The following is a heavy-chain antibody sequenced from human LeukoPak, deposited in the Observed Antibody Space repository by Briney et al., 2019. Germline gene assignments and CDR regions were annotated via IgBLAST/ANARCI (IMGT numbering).Heavy chain of an antibody. CDR1: GGSISSYY. V-gene: IGHV4-59*08. Sequence: SETLSLTCTVSGGSISSYYWSWIRQPPGKGLEWIGYIYYSGSTYYNPSLKSRVTISVDTSKNQFSLKLSSVTAADTAVYYCARGSGSYYFDYWGQGTLVTVSS. CDR3: ARGSGSYYFDY. D-gene: IGHD3-10*01. CDR2: IYYSGST. J-gene: IGHJ4*02.